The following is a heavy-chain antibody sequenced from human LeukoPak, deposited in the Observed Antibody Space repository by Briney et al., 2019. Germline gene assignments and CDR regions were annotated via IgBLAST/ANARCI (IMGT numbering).Heavy chain of an antibody. V-gene: IGHV3-48*03. J-gene: IGHJ4*02. D-gene: IGHD6-13*01. CDR3: APDGYY. CDR2: ISSSGSNM. Sequence: PGGSLRLSGAASGFIFSNYGMNWVRQAPGKGLEWVSYISSSGSNMYYADSVKGRFTISRDNAENSLYLQMNSLRAEDTAVYYCAPDGYYWGQGTLVTVSS. CDR1: GFIFSNYG.